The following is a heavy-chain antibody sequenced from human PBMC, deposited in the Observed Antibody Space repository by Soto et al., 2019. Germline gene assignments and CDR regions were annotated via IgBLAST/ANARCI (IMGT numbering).Heavy chain of an antibody. J-gene: IGHJ6*02. CDR3: AREILSPDFYFLGMDV. CDR2: ISAKKGNT. CDR1: GYTFTSYG. D-gene: IGHD2-15*01. Sequence: QGQLVQSGAEVKKPGASVKVSCKASGYTFTSYGISWVRQAPGQGLEWMGWISAKKGNTKYAQKFQGRVTMTTDTSTSTAYMELRSLRSDDTAVHYCAREILSPDFYFLGMDVWGQGTTVTVSS. V-gene: IGHV1-18*04.